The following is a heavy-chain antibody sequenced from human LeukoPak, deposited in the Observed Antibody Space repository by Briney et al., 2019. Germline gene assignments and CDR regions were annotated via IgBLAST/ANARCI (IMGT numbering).Heavy chain of an antibody. Sequence: ASVKVSCKASGYTFTSYGFSWVRQAPGQGLEWMGWISTYNGNTNYAQNLQGRVTMTTDTSMSTAYMELRSLRSDDTAIYYCARDGTVVVIAATPVYDYYGMDVWGQGTTVTVSS. D-gene: IGHD2-15*01. V-gene: IGHV1-18*01. CDR3: ARDGTVVVIAATPVYDYYGMDV. CDR2: ISTYNGNT. CDR1: GYTFTSYG. J-gene: IGHJ6*02.